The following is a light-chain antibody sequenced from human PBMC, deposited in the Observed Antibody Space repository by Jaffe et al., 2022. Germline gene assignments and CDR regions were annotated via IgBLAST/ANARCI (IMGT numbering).Light chain of an antibody. Sequence: QSVLTQPPSVSAAPGQKVTISCSGSSSNIGNNYVSWYQQLPGTAPKLLIYDSNERPSGIPDRFSGSKSGTSATLGITGLQTGDEADYYCGTWDSNSWVFGGGTKLTVL. CDR3: GTWDSNSWV. CDR2: DSN. V-gene: IGLV1-51*01. CDR1: SSNIGNNY. J-gene: IGLJ3*02.